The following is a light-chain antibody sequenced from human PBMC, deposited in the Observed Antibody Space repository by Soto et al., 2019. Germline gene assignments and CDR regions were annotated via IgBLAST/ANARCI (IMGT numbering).Light chain of an antibody. Sequence: DIQMTQSPSSVSASVGDRVTITCRTSQGVSSWLAWYQQKPGKAPKLLIYAASTLPSGGPSRFSGSGSATDFTLTISSLQTEDFATYYYQPANSFPLTFGGGTKVEIK. CDR2: AAS. CDR3: QPANSFPLT. J-gene: IGKJ4*01. CDR1: QGVSSW. V-gene: IGKV1-12*01.